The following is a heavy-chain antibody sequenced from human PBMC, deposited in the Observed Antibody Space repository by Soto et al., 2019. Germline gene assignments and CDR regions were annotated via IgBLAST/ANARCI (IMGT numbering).Heavy chain of an antibody. D-gene: IGHD3-22*01. CDR2: FDPEDGET. Sequence: ASVKVSCKVSGYTLTELSMHWVRQAPGKGLEWMGGFDPEDGETIYAQKFQGRVTMTEDTSTDTAYMELSSLRSEDTAVYYCATKSQKKRSTPLFNYDSSGYYSYYYYYGMEVWGQGTTVIVSS. CDR3: ATKSQKKRSTPLFNYDSSGYYSYYYYYGMEV. J-gene: IGHJ6*02. V-gene: IGHV1-24*01. CDR1: GYTLTELS.